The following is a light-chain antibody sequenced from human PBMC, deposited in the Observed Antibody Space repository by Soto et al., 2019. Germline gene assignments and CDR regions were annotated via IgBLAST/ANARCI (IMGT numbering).Light chain of an antibody. CDR2: DNN. J-gene: IGLJ2*01. Sequence: QSVLTQPPSVSAAPGQKVTISCSGSSSNIGNNYVSWYQQLPGTAPKLLIYDNNQRPSGIPDRFSGPKSGTSATLGITGLQTGDEADYYCGTWDSSLSEVFGGGTKLTVL. CDR1: SSNIGNNY. CDR3: GTWDSSLSEV. V-gene: IGLV1-51*01.